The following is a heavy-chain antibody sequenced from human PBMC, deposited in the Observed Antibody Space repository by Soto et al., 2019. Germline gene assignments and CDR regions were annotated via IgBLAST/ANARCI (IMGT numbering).Heavy chain of an antibody. D-gene: IGHD2-8*02. CDR1: GFTFSSYC. V-gene: IGHV3-7*03. CDR3: ATDTYCPATCYRGHGN. CDR2: MNQHGSDI. J-gene: IGHJ4*02. Sequence: EVQLVESGGDLVKPGGSLRLSCAASGFTFSSYCMAWVRQSPGKGLEWVASMNQHGSDIQYVDSVRGRFTISRDNARNLLYLQMNYLRVENTAIYYCATDTYCPATCYRGHGNWVQGTLVTVSS.